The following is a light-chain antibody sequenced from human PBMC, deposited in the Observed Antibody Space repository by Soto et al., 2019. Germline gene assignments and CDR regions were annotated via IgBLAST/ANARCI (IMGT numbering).Light chain of an antibody. CDR3: SSFAGTYSLYI. J-gene: IGLJ1*01. V-gene: IGLV2-11*01. CDR2: DVN. Sequence: QSALTQPLSVSGSPGQSVAISRTGTSNDVGAYDHVSWYQHSPDKAPKLLIFDVNKRPSGVPDRFSGSKSGNTASLTISGLQADDEAEYFCSSFAGTYSLYIFGSGTKVTVL. CDR1: SNDVGAYDH.